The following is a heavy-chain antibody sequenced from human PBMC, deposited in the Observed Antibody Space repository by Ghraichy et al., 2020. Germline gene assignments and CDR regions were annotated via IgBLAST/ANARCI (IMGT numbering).Heavy chain of an antibody. Sequence: SETLSLTCAVYGGSFSGYYWSWIRQPPGKGLEWIGEINHSGSTNYNPSLKSRVTISVDTSKNQFSLKLSSVAAADTAVYYCARGLVWRKYGMDVWGQGTTVTVSS. CDR2: INHSGST. CDR1: GGSFSGYY. J-gene: IGHJ6*02. D-gene: IGHD2-8*02. V-gene: IGHV4-34*01. CDR3: ARGLVWRKYGMDV.